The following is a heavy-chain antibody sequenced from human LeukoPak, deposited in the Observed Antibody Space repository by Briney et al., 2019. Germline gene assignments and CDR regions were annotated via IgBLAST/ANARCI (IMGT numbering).Heavy chain of an antibody. CDR3: ATVSGIVATADAFDI. CDR2: FDPEDGET. V-gene: IGHV1-24*01. J-gene: IGHJ3*02. CDR1: GYTLTELS. Sequence: ASVKVSCKVSGYTLTELSMHWVRQAPGKGLEWMGGFDPEDGETIYAQKFQGRVTMTEDTSTDTAYMELSSLRSEDTAVYYCATVSGIVATADAFDIWGQGTMVTVSS. D-gene: IGHD5-12*01.